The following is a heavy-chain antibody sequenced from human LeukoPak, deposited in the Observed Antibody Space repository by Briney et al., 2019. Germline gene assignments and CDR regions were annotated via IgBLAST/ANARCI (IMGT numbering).Heavy chain of an antibody. D-gene: IGHD5-24*01. CDR2: IYYSGST. V-gene: IGHV4-61*01. CDR3: ARDNRWLQLRQSGAFDI. J-gene: IGHJ3*02. CDR1: GGSISSSSYY. Sequence: PSETLSLTCTVSGGSISSSSYYWGWIRQPPGKGLEWIGCIYYSGSTNYNPSLKSRVTISVDTSKNQFSLKLSSVTAADTAMYYCARDNRWLQLRQSGAFDIWGQGTMVTVSS.